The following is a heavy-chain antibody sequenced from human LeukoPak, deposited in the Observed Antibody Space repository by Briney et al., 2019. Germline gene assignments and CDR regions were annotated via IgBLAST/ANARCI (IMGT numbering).Heavy chain of an antibody. V-gene: IGHV3-30*18. D-gene: IGHD3-10*01. CDR2: ISYDGSNK. J-gene: IGHJ6*02. CDR3: AKDLGYYYGSGSYFQPNYYYYGMDV. Sequence: PGGSLRLSCAASGFTFSSYGMHWVRQAPGKGLEWVAVISYDGSNKYYADSVKGRFTISRDNSKNTLYLQMNSLRAEDTAVYYCAKDLGYYYGSGSYFQPNYYYYGMDVWGQGTTVTVSS. CDR1: GFTFSSYG.